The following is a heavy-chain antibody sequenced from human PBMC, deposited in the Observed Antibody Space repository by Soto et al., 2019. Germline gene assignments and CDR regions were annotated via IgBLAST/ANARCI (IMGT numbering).Heavy chain of an antibody. CDR3: MRANWNSEY. Sequence: QVQLQESGPGLVKPSETLSLTCSVSAGSISNHYWSWIRQPPGKGLEWIGYIYYNGNTNYNPSLKSRVTMSVDTSRNQISLKLTTVTAADTAVYYCMRANWNSEYWGQGTLVTVSS. CDR1: AGSISNHY. J-gene: IGHJ4*02. D-gene: IGHD1-20*01. CDR2: IYYNGNT. V-gene: IGHV4-59*11.